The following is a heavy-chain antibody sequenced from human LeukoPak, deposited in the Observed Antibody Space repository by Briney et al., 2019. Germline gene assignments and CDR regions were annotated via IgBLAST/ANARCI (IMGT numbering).Heavy chain of an antibody. D-gene: IGHD1-7*01. Sequence: GESLKISCKGSGYSFTNYWIGWVRQMPGKGLEWMGIIYPGDSDTRYSPSLQGQVTISVDKSITTAYVQWSSLKASDSAMYYCAREGTTGGYYDYWGQGTLVTVSS. J-gene: IGHJ4*02. V-gene: IGHV5-51*01. CDR3: AREGTTGGYYDY. CDR1: GYSFTNYW. CDR2: IYPGDSDT.